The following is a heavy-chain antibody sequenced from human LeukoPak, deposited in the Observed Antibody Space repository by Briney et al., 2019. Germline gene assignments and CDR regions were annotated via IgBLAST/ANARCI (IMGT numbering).Heavy chain of an antibody. CDR2: INHSGST. J-gene: IGHJ3*02. D-gene: IGHD3-10*01. Sequence: SETLSLTCAVYGGSFSGYYWSWIRQPPGKGLEWIGEINHSGSTNYNPSLKSRVTMSVDTSKNQFSLKLSSVTAADTAVYYCARDPIYRGDAFDIWGQGTMVTVSS. V-gene: IGHV4-34*01. CDR1: GGSFSGYY. CDR3: ARDPIYRGDAFDI.